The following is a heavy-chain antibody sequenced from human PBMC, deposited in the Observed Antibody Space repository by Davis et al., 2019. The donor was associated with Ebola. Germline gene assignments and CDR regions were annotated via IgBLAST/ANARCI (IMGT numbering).Heavy chain of an antibody. D-gene: IGHD3-16*01. CDR3: ARVDSWGNYYFDY. Sequence: ASVKVSCKASGYMFTGCYMHWVRQAPGQGLEWVGWINPNSGGTNYAQKFQDRVTMTRDTSISTAYMELTRLRSDDTAVYYCARVDSWGNYYFDYWGQGTLVTVSS. CDR2: INPNSGGT. CDR1: GYMFTGCY. J-gene: IGHJ4*02. V-gene: IGHV1-2*02.